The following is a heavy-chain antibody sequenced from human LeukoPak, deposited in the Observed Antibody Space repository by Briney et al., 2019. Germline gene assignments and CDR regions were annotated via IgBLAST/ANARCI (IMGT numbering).Heavy chain of an antibody. Sequence: SETLSLTCTVSGGSISSYYWSWIRQPAGKGLEWIGRIYTSGSTNYNPSLKSRVTMSVDTSKNQFSLKLSSVTAADTAVYYCARDGGIVVVPAALSYWGQGTLVTVSS. CDR2: IYTSGST. V-gene: IGHV4-4*07. CDR3: ARDGGIVVVPAALSY. J-gene: IGHJ4*02. CDR1: GGSISSYY. D-gene: IGHD2-2*01.